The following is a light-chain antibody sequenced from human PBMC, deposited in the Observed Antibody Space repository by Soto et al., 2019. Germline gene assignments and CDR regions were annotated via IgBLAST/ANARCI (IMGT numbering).Light chain of an antibody. V-gene: IGKV3-11*01. CDR1: QSVSSSY. Sequence: EIVLTQSPGTLSLSPGDRATLSCRASQSVSSSYLAWYQQRPGQAPRLLIYDASTRATGIPARFSGSGSGTDFTLTISSLEPEDFAVYSCQQRSNWPITFGQGTRLEIK. J-gene: IGKJ5*01. CDR3: QQRSNWPIT. CDR2: DAS.